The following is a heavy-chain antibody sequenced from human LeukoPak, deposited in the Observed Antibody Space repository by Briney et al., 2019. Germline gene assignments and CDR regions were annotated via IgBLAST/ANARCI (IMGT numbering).Heavy chain of an antibody. CDR2: VSGSGAT. CDR3: AKGAMAMRYAHFDF. Sequence: GGSLCLSCAASGFTFSSCAMSWVRQAPGKGLEWVSVVSGSGATNYSDSVKGRFTISRDNSKNTLYLQMNSLRADDTAVYYCAKGAMAMRYAHFDFWGQGTLVTVSS. D-gene: IGHD3-16*01. V-gene: IGHV3-23*01. CDR1: GFTFSSCA. J-gene: IGHJ4*02.